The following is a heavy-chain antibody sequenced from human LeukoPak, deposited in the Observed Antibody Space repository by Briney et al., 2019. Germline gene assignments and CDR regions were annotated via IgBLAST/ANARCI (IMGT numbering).Heavy chain of an antibody. Sequence: ASVNVSCKASGYTFTGYYMHWVRQAPGQGLEWMGWINPNSGGTNYAQKFQGRVTMTRDTSISTAYMELSRLRSDDTAVYYCARAHGRLLWFGELSGYWGQGTLVTVSS. CDR3: ARAHGRLLWFGELSGY. V-gene: IGHV1-2*02. CDR2: INPNSGGT. J-gene: IGHJ4*02. CDR1: GYTFTGYY. D-gene: IGHD3-10*01.